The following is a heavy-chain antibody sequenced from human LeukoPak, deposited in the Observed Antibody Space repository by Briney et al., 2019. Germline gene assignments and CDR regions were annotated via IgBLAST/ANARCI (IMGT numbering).Heavy chain of an antibody. CDR1: GHTLSSDW. J-gene: IGHJ5*02. Sequence: GESLKISCKSSGHTLSSDWIAWVREMPGKGLEWMWVIYAGDSDTRYSPSFQGQVTISVDTSLNTASLQWRNLKASDTAMYYCAGFRGELMDGLDLWGQGTLVCVSS. CDR2: IYAGDSDT. V-gene: IGHV5-51*01. CDR3: AGFRGELMDGLDL. D-gene: IGHD3-16*01.